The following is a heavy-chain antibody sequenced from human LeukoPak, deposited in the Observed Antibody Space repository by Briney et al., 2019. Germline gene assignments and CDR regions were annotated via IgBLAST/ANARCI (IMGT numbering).Heavy chain of an antibody. CDR3: ARGDFGGSSGLEY. CDR1: GFSVSTKY. Sequence: GGSLRLSCAASGFSVSTKYMSWVRQAPGKGLEWISLIYSGGNTYYAGSVKGRFSVSRDNSKNTVYLQMDSLRVEDTAVYYCARGDFGGSSGLEYWGQGSLVTVSS. CDR2: IYSGGNT. D-gene: IGHD4-23*01. V-gene: IGHV3-53*01. J-gene: IGHJ4*02.